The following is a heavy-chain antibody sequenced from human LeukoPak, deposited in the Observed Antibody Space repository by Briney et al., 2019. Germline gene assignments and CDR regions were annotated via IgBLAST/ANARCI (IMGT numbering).Heavy chain of an antibody. CDR3: ARVGSSGWYEYYYYYMDV. V-gene: IGHV1-2*02. J-gene: IGHJ6*03. CDR2: INPNSGGT. Sequence: ASLKVSCKASGYTFTSYGISWVRQAPGQGLEWMGWINPNSGGTNYAQKFQGRVTMTRDTSISTAYMELSRLRSDDTAVYYCARVGSSGWYEYYYYYMDVWGKGTTVTVSS. D-gene: IGHD6-19*01. CDR1: GYTFTSYG.